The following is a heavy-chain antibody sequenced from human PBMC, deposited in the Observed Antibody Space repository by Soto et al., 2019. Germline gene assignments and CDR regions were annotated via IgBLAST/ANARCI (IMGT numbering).Heavy chain of an antibody. CDR1: GFGFSGYS. Sequence: PGGSLRLSCLASGFGFSGYSMHWVRQAPGKGLDWVAVIKHDGSEIYYADSVKGRFTISKDDSKNTLHLQMNALRVDDTALYYCVTVAWRYSYGNGLDGWGQGTTVTVSS. D-gene: IGHD5-18*01. CDR3: VTVAWRYSYGNGLDG. V-gene: IGHV3-30-3*01. J-gene: IGHJ6*02. CDR2: IKHDGSEI.